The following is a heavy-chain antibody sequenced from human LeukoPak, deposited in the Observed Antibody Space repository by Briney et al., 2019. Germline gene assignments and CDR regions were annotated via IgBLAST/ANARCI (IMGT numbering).Heavy chain of an antibody. CDR3: ARGRVGASLH. V-gene: IGHV1-18*01. D-gene: IGHD1-26*01. Sequence: APVKVSCKASGFTFTSSAVQWVRQAPGQGLEWMGWISAYNGNTNYAQKLQGRVSMTTDKSTSTAYMELRSLRSDDTAVYYCARGRVGASLHWGQGTLVTVSS. J-gene: IGHJ4*02. CDR2: ISAYNGNT. CDR1: GFTFTSSA.